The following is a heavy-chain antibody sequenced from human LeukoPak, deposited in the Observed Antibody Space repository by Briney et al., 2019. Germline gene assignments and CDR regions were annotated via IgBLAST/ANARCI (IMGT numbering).Heavy chain of an antibody. CDR3: ARDRGTMIVDAFDI. CDR2: ISAYNGNT. CDR1: GYTFTSYG. J-gene: IGHJ3*02. D-gene: IGHD3-22*01. Sequence: ASVKVSCKASGYTFTSYGISWVRQAPGQGLEGMGWISAYNGNTNYAQKLQGRVTMTTDTSTSTAYMELRSLRSDDTAVYYCARDRGTMIVDAFDIWGQGTMVTVSS. V-gene: IGHV1-18*01.